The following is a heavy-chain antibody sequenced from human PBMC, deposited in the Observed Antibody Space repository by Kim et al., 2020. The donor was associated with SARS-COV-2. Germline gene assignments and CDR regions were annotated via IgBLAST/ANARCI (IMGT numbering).Heavy chain of an antibody. V-gene: IGHV1-2*02. D-gene: IGHD6-13*01. Sequence: ASVKVSCKASGYTFTGYYMHWVRQAPGQGLEWMGWINPNSGGTNYAQKFQGRVTMTRDTSISTAYMELSRLRSDDTAVYYCARDRRWRQQLVNYYYYMDVWGKGTTVTVSS. CDR2: INPNSGGT. J-gene: IGHJ6*03. CDR3: ARDRRWRQQLVNYYYYMDV. CDR1: GYTFTGYY.